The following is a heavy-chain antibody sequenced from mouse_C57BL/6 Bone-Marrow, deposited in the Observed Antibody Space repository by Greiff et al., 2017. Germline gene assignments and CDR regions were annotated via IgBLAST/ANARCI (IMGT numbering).Heavy chain of an antibody. CDR3: TRGGGDGYYAMDY. J-gene: IGHJ4*01. CDR1: GFTFSSYA. CDR2: ISSGGEYI. Sequence: EVKVEESGEGLVKPGGSLKLSCAASGFTFSSYAMSWVRQTPEKRLEWVAYISSGGEYIYYADTVKGRFTISRDNARNTLYLQMSSLKSEDTAMYYCTRGGGDGYYAMDYWGQGTSVTVSS. D-gene: IGHD2-3*01. V-gene: IGHV5S21*01.